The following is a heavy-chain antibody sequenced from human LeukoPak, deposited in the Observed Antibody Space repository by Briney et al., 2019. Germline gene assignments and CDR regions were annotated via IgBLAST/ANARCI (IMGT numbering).Heavy chain of an antibody. CDR3: ARVSKWLDHQLVPFDY. D-gene: IGHD6-13*01. CDR2: MNPNSGNT. V-gene: IGHV1-8*01. J-gene: IGHJ4*02. CDR1: GYTFTSYD. Sequence: ASVKVSCKASGYTFTSYDINWVRQATGQGLEWMGWMNPNSGNTGYAQKFQGRVTMTRNTSISTAYMELSSLRSEDTAVYYCARVSKWLDHQLVPFDYWGQGTLVTVSS.